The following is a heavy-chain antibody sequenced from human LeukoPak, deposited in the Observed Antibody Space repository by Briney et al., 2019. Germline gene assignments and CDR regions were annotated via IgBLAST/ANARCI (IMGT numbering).Heavy chain of an antibody. D-gene: IGHD1-1*01. Sequence: TGGSLRLSCAASGFTFSDHYMDRVRQAPGKGLEWVGRIRNKANSYTTEYAASVKGRFTISRDDSKNSLYQQMNSLETEDAAVYYCTSGLSVRRSNNTPVDYWGQGTLVTVSS. CDR3: TSGLSVRRSNNTPVDY. J-gene: IGHJ4*02. CDR1: GFTFSDHY. CDR2: IRNKANSYTT. V-gene: IGHV3-72*01.